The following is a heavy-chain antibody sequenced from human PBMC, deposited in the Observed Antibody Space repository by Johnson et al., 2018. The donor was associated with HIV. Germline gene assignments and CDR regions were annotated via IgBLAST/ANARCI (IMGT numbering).Heavy chain of an antibody. Sequence: VQLVESGGGLIQPGGSLRLSCAASGFTFDDYAMHWVRQAPGKGLEWVSGISLNSGSIGYADSVKGRFTISRDNAKNSLYLQMNSLRAEDTALYYCAKQYSSSWYGNAFDIWGQGTMVTVSS. J-gene: IGHJ3*02. D-gene: IGHD6-13*01. CDR1: GFTFDDYA. V-gene: IGHV3-9*01. CDR2: ISLNSGSI. CDR3: AKQYSSSWYGNAFDI.